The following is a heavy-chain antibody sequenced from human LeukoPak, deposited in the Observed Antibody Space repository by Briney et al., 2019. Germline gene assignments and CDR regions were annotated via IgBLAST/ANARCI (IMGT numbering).Heavy chain of an antibody. CDR2: IYHSGST. CDR1: GGSFSGYY. V-gene: IGHV4-34*01. Sequence: SETLSLTCAVYGGSFSGYYWSWIRQPPGKGLEWIGYIYHSGSTYYNPSLKSRVTISVDRSKNQFSLKLSSVTAADTAVYYCARAKRDCSSTSCPSWFLPYFDYWGQGTLVTVSS. D-gene: IGHD2-2*01. J-gene: IGHJ4*02. CDR3: ARAKRDCSSTSCPSWFLPYFDY.